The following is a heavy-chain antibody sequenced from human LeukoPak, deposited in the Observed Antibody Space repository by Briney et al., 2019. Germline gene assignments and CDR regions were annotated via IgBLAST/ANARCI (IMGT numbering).Heavy chain of an antibody. CDR2: IYYSGST. Sequence: SETLSLTCTVSGGSISSYYWSWIRQPPGKGREWIGYIYYSGSTNYNPSLKSRVTISVDTSKSQFSLKLSSVTAADTAVSYCARDSLFWSGYYYYYYMDVWGKGTTVTVSS. CDR1: GGSISSYY. J-gene: IGHJ6*03. CDR3: ARDSLFWSGYYYYYYMDV. V-gene: IGHV4-59*01. D-gene: IGHD3-3*01.